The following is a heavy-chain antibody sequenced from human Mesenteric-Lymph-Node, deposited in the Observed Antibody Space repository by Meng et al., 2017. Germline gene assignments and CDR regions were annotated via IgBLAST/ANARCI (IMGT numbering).Heavy chain of an antibody. J-gene: IGHJ2*01. D-gene: IGHD4-17*01. CDR3: ARGPFNDYDWYFDL. V-gene: IGHV3-11*01. Sequence: GESLKISCAASGFTYSDYYMSWIRQAPGKGLEWVSYISSSGSTIYYADSVKGRFTISRDNAKNSLYLQMNSLRAEDTAVYYCARGPFNDYDWYFDLWGRGTLVTVSS. CDR2: ISSSGSTI. CDR1: GFTYSDYY.